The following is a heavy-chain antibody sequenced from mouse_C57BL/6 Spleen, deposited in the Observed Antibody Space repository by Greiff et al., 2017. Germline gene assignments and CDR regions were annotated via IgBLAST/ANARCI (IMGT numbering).Heavy chain of an antibody. CDR2: IDPENGDT. CDR1: GFNIKDDY. Sequence: VHVKQSGAELVRPGASVKLSCTASGFNIKDDYMHWVKQRPEQGLEWIGWIDPENGDTEYASKFQGKATITADTSSNTAYLQLSSLTSEDTAVYYCGITTVVSFDYWGQGTTLTVSS. J-gene: IGHJ2*01. D-gene: IGHD1-1*01. V-gene: IGHV14-4*01. CDR3: GITTVVSFDY.